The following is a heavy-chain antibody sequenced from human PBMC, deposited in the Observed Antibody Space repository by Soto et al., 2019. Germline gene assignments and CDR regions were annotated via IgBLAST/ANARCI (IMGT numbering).Heavy chain of an antibody. V-gene: IGHV3-74*01. D-gene: IGHD2-15*01. J-gene: IGHJ6*03. CDR2: INSDGSST. CDR3: ARDRDRSGGSLTYYYYMDV. CDR1: GFTFSSYW. Sequence: GGSLRLSCAASGFTFSSYWMHWVRQAPGKGLVWVSRINSDGSSTSYADSVKGRFTISRDNAKNTLYLQMNSLRAEDTAVYYCARDRDRSGGSLTYYYYMDVWGKGTTVTVSS.